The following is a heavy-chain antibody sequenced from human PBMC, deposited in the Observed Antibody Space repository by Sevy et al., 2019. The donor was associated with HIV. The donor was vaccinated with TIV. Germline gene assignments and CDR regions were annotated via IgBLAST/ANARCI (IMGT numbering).Heavy chain of an antibody. CDR3: AKDILGDNSPWFFFDY. Sequence: GGSLRLSCAGSGFTFRCYGIHWVRQSPGKGLEWVAFISFDGRNTYSADSVKGRFTVSRDNSNNAVYLQMNNLRTEDTAMYYCAKDILGDNSPWFFFDYWGQGTQVTVSS. D-gene: IGHD3-9*01. V-gene: IGHV3-30*18. CDR1: GFTFRCYG. J-gene: IGHJ4*02. CDR2: ISFDGRNT.